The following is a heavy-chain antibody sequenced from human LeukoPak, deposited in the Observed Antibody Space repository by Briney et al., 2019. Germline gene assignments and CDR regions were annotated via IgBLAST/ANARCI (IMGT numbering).Heavy chain of an antibody. Sequence: ASVKVSCKASGYTFTSYGISWVRQAPGQGLEWMGWISAYNGNTKYAQKFQGRVTITADKSTSTAYMELSSLRSEDTAVYYCARGLELVTTLTPFDYWGQGTLVTVSS. CDR3: ARGLELVTTLTPFDY. CDR1: GYTFTSYG. D-gene: IGHD4-17*01. V-gene: IGHV1-18*01. J-gene: IGHJ4*02. CDR2: ISAYNGNT.